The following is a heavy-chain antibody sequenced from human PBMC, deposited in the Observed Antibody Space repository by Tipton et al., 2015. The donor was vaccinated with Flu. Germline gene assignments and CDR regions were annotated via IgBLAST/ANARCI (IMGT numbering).Heavy chain of an antibody. CDR1: GGSISNFF. D-gene: IGHD4-11*01. V-gene: IGHV4-4*07. J-gene: IGHJ5*02. Sequence: TLSLTCTVSGGSISNFFWSWIRQPAGKGLEWIGRIHTRGSTNYNPSLKSRVTMSVDTSKNQFSLRLSSVTAADTAMYYCVRRDYSNYVSEPKNWFDTWGQGTLVTVSS. CDR3: VRRDYSNYVSEPKNWFDT. CDR2: IHTRGST.